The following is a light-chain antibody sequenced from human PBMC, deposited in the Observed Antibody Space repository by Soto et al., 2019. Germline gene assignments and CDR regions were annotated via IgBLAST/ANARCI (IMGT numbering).Light chain of an antibody. CDR2: EGS. J-gene: IGLJ1*01. V-gene: IGLV2-23*01. CDR1: SSDVGSYNL. Sequence: QSALTQPASVSGSPGQSITISCTGTSSDVGSYNLVSWYQQHPGKAPKLMIYEGSKRPSGVXXXXXXXKSGNTASLTISGLQAEDEADYYCCSYAGSSTYVFGTGTKVTVL. CDR3: CSYAGSSTYV.